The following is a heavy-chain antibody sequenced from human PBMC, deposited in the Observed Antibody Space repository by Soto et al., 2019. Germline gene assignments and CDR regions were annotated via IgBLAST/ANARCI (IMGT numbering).Heavy chain of an antibody. CDR1: GFTFSGYA. D-gene: IGHD1-26*01. CDR3: SHSPGLDY. Sequence: EVQLLESGGGLVQPGGSLRLSCAASGFTFSGYAMSWVRQAPGKGLEWVSTISGTTDYTYYADSVKGRFTVSRDNSKSTHYRQMNSLSCEDTDIYYCSHSPGLDYWGQGTLVTVSS. CDR2: ISGTTDYT. J-gene: IGHJ4*02. V-gene: IGHV3-23*01.